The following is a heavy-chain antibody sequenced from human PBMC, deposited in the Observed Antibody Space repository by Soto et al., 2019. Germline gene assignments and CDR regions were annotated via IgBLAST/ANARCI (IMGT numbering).Heavy chain of an antibody. D-gene: IGHD4-17*01. CDR1: GGTFSSYA. Sequence: QVQLVQSGAEVKKPGSSVKVSCKASGGTFSSYAISWVRQAPGQGLEWMGGIIPIFGTANYAQKFQGRVTITAAESTSTAYMELSTLTSEDTAVYYCAGSTVTFLNWFDPWGQGTLVTVSS. J-gene: IGHJ5*02. CDR3: AGSTVTFLNWFDP. V-gene: IGHV1-69*12. CDR2: IIPIFGTA.